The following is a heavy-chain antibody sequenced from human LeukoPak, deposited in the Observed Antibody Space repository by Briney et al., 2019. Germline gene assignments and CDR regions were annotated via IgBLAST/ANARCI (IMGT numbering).Heavy chain of an antibody. Sequence: ASVTVSCKASGYTFTGYYMHWVRQAPGQGLEWMGWINPNSGGTNYAQKFQGRVTMTRDTSISTAYMELSRLRSDDTAVYYCARETGTTLRHVSYWGQGTLVTVSS. CDR3: ARETGTTLRHVSY. CDR2: INPNSGGT. J-gene: IGHJ4*02. CDR1: GYTFTGYY. V-gene: IGHV1-2*02. D-gene: IGHD1-1*01.